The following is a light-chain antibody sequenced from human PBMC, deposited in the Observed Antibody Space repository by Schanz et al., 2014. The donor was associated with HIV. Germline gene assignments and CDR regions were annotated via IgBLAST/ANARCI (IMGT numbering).Light chain of an antibody. CDR1: SSDIGDDNY. CDR3: ISYTSDTVL. CDR2: DVN. Sequence: QSALTQPASVSGSPGQSITLSCAGSSSDIGDDNYVSWYQQHAGAAPKLIIYDVNERPSGVSHRFSASKSGNTASLTISGLQPEDEADYYCISYTSDTVLFGGGTKLTVL. J-gene: IGLJ2*01. V-gene: IGLV2-14*03.